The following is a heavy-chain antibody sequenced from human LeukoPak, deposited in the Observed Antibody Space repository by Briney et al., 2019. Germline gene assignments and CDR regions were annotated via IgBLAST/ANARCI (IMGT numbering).Heavy chain of an antibody. V-gene: IGHV1-2*06. Sequence: LRASVKVSCTASGYSLTGYHMHWVRQAPGQGLEWMGRINPNSGDTNYAQKFQGRVTMTRDTSISTAYMELSRLRSDDTAVYYCVRGLYSHGSGNPLSVSDYGTDVWGQGTTVTVS. CDR3: VRGLYSHGSGNPLSVSDYGTDV. D-gene: IGHD3-10*01. CDR1: GYSLTGYH. J-gene: IGHJ6*02. CDR2: INPNSGDT.